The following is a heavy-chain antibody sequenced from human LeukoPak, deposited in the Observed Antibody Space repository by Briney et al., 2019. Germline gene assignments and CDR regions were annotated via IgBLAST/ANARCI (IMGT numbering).Heavy chain of an antibody. CDR3: AKVRAMVRGVPYFDY. CDR2: ICGSGGST. Sequence: GGSLRLSCAASGFTFSSYAMSWVRQAPGKGLEWVSAICGSGGSTYYADSVKGRFTISRDNSKNTLYLQMNSLRAEDTAVYYCAKVRAMVRGVPYFDYWGQGTLVTVSS. D-gene: IGHD3-10*01. CDR1: GFTFSSYA. V-gene: IGHV3-23*01. J-gene: IGHJ4*02.